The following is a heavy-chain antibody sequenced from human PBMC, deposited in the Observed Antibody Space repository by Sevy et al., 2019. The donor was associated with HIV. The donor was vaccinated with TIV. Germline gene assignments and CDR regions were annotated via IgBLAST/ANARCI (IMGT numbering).Heavy chain of an antibody. Sequence: GGSLRLSCAASGFTFSSYWMSWVRQAPGKGLEWVANIKEDGSEKYYVDSVKGRFTISRDKDKKSLYLQMNSLRAEDTAVYYCARRGGHSSSWYGGVFDIWGQGTMVTVSS. D-gene: IGHD6-13*01. CDR3: ARRGGHSSSWYGGVFDI. V-gene: IGHV3-7*01. CDR1: GFTFSSYW. J-gene: IGHJ3*02. CDR2: IKEDGSEK.